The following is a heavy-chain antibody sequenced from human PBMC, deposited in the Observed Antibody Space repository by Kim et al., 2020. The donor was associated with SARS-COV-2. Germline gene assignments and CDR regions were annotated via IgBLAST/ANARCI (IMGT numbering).Heavy chain of an antibody. V-gene: IGHV3-23*01. CDR2: RT. CDR3: ARGRAAAAGGY. Sequence: RTYYADSVKGRFTISRDNPKNTLYLQMNSLRVEDTAVYYCARGRAAAAGGYWGQGTLVTVSS. D-gene: IGHD6-13*01. J-gene: IGHJ4*02.